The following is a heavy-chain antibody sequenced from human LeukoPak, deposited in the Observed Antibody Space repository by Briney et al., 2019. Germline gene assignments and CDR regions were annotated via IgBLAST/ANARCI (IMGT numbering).Heavy chain of an antibody. V-gene: IGHV3-30*18. CDR3: AKDPTDCSSTSCYQGLYFQH. Sequence: PGGSLRLSCAASGFTFSSYGMHWVRQAPGKGLEWVAVISYDGSNKYYADSVKGRFTISRDNSKNTLYLQMNSLRAEDTAVYYCAKDPTDCSSTSCYQGLYFQHWGQGTLVTVSS. J-gene: IGHJ1*01. CDR1: GFTFSSYG. CDR2: ISYDGSNK. D-gene: IGHD2-2*01.